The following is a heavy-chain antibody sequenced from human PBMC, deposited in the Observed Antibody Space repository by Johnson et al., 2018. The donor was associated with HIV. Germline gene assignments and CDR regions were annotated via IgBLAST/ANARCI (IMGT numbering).Heavy chain of an antibody. J-gene: IGHJ3*02. V-gene: IGHV3-33*06. CDR3: AKEGADYNFWSGYSSNAFDI. CDR1: GFTFSSYG. Sequence: VQLVESGGGVVQPGRSLRLSCAASGFTFSSYGMHWVRQAPGKGLEWVAVIWYDGSNKYYADSVKGRFTISRDNSKNTLYLQMNSLRAEDTAVYYCAKEGADYNFWSGYSSNAFDIWGQGTMVTVSS. CDR2: IWYDGSNK. D-gene: IGHD3-3*01.